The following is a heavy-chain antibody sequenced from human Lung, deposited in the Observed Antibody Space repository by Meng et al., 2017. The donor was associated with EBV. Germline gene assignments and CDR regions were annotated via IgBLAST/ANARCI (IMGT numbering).Heavy chain of an antibody. CDR1: GGSISRSDW. J-gene: IGHJ4*02. D-gene: IGHD3-22*01. CDR3: ASSDYYRSDY. V-gene: IGHV4-4*02. CDR2: TSHSGST. Sequence: QVPLRESGTGLVKPSETLSLTFAVSGGSISRSDWWSWVRQPPGKGLEWIGETSHSGSTNYSPSLKSRVTISLDKSKNQLSLKLNSVTAADTAVYYCASSDYYRSDYWGQGTLVTVSS.